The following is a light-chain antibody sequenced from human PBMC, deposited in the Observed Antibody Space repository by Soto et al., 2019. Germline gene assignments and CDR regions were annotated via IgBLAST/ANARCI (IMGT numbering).Light chain of an antibody. CDR3: QQYNAWPPLIT. J-gene: IGKJ3*01. CDR1: QSVSSY. Sequence: EIVLTQSPATLSLSPGERATLSCRASQSVSSYLAWYQQKPGQAPRLLIYDASNRATGIPARFSGSGSGTDFTLTISSLEPEDSATYYCQQYNAWPPLITFGPGTKVDLK. V-gene: IGKV3-11*01. CDR2: DAS.